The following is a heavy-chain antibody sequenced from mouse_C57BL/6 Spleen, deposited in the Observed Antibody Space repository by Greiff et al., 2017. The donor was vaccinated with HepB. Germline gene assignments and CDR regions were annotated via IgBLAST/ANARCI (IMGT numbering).Heavy chain of an antibody. CDR1: GFTFSDYG. CDR3: ARIQLGYYYAMDY. Sequence: EVKLMESGGGLVKPGGSLKLSCAASGFTFSDYGMHWVRQAPEKGLEWVAYISSGSSTIYYADTVKVRFTISRDNAKNTLFLQMTSLRSEDTAMYYCARIQLGYYYAMDYWGQGTSVTVSS. CDR2: ISSGSSTI. D-gene: IGHD4-1*02. V-gene: IGHV5-17*01. J-gene: IGHJ4*01.